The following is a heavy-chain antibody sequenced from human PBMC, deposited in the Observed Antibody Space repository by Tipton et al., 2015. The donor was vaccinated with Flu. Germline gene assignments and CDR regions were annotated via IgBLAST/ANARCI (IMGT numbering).Heavy chain of an antibody. V-gene: IGHV4-61*10. CDR3: AREWGDAFDI. D-gene: IGHD2-8*01. J-gene: IGHJ3*02. Sequence: TLSLTCTVPGGSISSGSYYWSWIRQPAGKGLEWIGYIYYSGSISYNPSLKSRVAISVDTSKNQFSLKLSSVTAADTAVYYCAREWGDAFDIWGQGTMVTVSS. CDR2: IYYSGSI. CDR1: GGSISSGSYY.